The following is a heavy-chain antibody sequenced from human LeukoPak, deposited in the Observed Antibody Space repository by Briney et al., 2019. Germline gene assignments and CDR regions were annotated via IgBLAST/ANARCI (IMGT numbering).Heavy chain of an antibody. CDR2: IIPIFGTA. D-gene: IGHD1-26*01. CDR1: GGTFSSYA. Sequence: SVKVSCKASGGTFSSYAISWVRQAPGQGLEWMGGIIPIFGTANYAQKFQGGVTITTDESTSTAYMELSSLRSEDTAVYYCASTGIVGARGGPYYFDYWGQGTLVTVSS. V-gene: IGHV1-69*05. J-gene: IGHJ4*02. CDR3: ASTGIVGARGGPYYFDY.